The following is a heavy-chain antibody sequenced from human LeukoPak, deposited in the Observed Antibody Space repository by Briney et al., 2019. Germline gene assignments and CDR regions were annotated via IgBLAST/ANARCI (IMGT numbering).Heavy chain of an antibody. Sequence: GGSLRLSCAASGFTFSSYSMNWVRQAPGKGLEWVSSISSSSSYIYYADSVKGRFTISRDNAKNSLYLQMNSLRAEDTAVYYCARESVYDFWSGYYRFRFDPWGQGTLDTVSS. CDR2: ISSSSSYI. D-gene: IGHD3-3*01. J-gene: IGHJ5*02. CDR3: ARESVYDFWSGYYRFRFDP. V-gene: IGHV3-21*01. CDR1: GFTFSSYS.